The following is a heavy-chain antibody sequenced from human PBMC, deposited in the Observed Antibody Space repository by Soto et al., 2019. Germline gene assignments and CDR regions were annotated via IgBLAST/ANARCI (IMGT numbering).Heavy chain of an antibody. J-gene: IGHJ4*02. D-gene: IGHD3-10*01. CDR2: ISAYNGNT. CDR3: ARGTRPTISGSAGSGSYYY. Sequence: QVQLVQSGAEVKKPGASVKVSCKASGYTFTSYGISWVRQAPGHGLEWMGWISAYNGNTNYAQKLQGRVTMTTDTSTSNAYMELRSLRSDDTDVYYCARGTRPTISGSAGSGSYYYWGQGTLVTVSS. V-gene: IGHV1-18*01. CDR1: GYTFTSYG.